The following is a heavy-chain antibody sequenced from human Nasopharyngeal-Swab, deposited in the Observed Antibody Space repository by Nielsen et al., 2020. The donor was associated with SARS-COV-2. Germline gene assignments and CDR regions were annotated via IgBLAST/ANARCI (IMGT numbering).Heavy chain of an antibody. CDR2: ISYDGSNK. Sequence: GGSLRLSCAASGFTFSSYGMHWVRQAPGKGLEWVAVISYDGSNKYYADSVKGRFTISRDNSKNTPYLQMNSLRAEDTAVYYCAKGSYYYDSYGAFDIWGQGTMVTVSS. J-gene: IGHJ3*02. CDR1: GFTFSSYG. CDR3: AKGSYYYDSYGAFDI. D-gene: IGHD3-22*01. V-gene: IGHV3-30*18.